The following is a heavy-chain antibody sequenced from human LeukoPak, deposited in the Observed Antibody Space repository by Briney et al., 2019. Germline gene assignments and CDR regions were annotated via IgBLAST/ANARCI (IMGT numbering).Heavy chain of an antibody. J-gene: IGHJ6*02. CDR1: GGSINSYY. Sequence: SETLSLTCAVSGGSINSYYWTWIRQPPGKGLEYIGYIYYSGNTNYNPSLKSRVTISVDTSKNQFSLKLSSVTAADTAVYYCARGYSYYFYYGMDVWGQGTTVTVSS. D-gene: IGHD2-2*02. CDR2: IYYSGNT. CDR3: ARGYSYYFYYGMDV. V-gene: IGHV4-59*01.